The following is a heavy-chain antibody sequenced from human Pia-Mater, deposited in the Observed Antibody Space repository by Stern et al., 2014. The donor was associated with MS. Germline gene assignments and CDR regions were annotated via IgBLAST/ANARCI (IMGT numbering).Heavy chain of an antibody. CDR3: ARGDSSSPLEY. J-gene: IGHJ4*02. V-gene: IGHV3-33*01. Sequence: QVQLVQSGGGVVQPGRSLRLSCAASGFTFSSYGMHWVRQTPGKGLEWVAVIWHDGSNKYYADSVKGRFTISRDNSENTLYLQMNSLRAEDTAVYYCARGDSSSPLEYWGQGTLVTVSS. CDR1: GFTFSSYG. CDR2: IWHDGSNK. D-gene: IGHD6-6*01.